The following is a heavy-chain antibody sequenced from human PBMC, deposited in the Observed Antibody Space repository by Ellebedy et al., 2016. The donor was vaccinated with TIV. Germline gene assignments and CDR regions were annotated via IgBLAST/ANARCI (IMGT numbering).Heavy chain of an antibody. CDR1: GGSISSYY. V-gene: IGHV4-4*07. CDR2: IYTSGST. D-gene: IGHD3/OR15-3a*01. J-gene: IGHJ5*02. Sequence: SETLSLXXTVSGGSISSYYWSWIRQPAGKGLEWIGRIYTSGSTNYNPSLKSRVSMSLDTSKNQFSLKLTSVTAADTAVYYCAVSTWTSWGQGALVTVSS. CDR3: AVSTWTS.